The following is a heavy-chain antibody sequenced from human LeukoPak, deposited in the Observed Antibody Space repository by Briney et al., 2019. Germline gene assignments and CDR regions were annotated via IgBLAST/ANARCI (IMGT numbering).Heavy chain of an antibody. CDR1: GFTFSSYA. D-gene: IGHD2-2*01. V-gene: IGHV3-30-3*01. CDR3: ARALYQPRDIVVVPAAISY. Sequence: GGSLRLSCAASGFTFSSYAMHWVRQAPGKGLEWVAVISYDGSNKYYADSVKGRFTISRDNSKNTLYLQMNNLRAEDTAVYYCARALYQPRDIVVVPAAISYWGQGTLVTVSS. J-gene: IGHJ4*02. CDR2: ISYDGSNK.